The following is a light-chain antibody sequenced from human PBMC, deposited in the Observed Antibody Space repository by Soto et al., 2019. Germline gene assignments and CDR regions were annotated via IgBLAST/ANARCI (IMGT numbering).Light chain of an antibody. CDR2: DAR. V-gene: IGLV2-14*03. Sequence: QSVLTQPSSVSGSHGQSSTISCTGTSSDDGGENYVSWYQQHPGRAPKLMIYDARNRSSGVSNRFYGSKSGDTAYLAISGLQAEDEADYYCSSYSTTSTLVFGSGTKVTVL. CDR1: SSDDGGENY. J-gene: IGLJ1*01. CDR3: SSYSTTSTLV.